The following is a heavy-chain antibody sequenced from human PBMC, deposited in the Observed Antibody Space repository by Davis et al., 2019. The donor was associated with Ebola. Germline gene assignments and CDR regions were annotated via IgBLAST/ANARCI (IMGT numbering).Heavy chain of an antibody. Sequence: GSLRLSCTVSGDSISAYYWSWIRQPPGKGLEWIGNIYYTGSTNYNPSLRGRVTMSVDTSQNQFSLKLSSVTAADTAVYYCARDRVYGVVVLEYYYGMDVWGKGTTVTVSS. CDR1: GDSISAYY. CDR2: IYYTGST. D-gene: IGHD2-2*01. V-gene: IGHV4-59*12. CDR3: ARDRVYGVVVLEYYYGMDV. J-gene: IGHJ6*04.